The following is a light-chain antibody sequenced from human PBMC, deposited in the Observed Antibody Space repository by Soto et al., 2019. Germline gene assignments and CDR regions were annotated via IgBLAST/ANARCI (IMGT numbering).Light chain of an antibody. CDR2: GNN. V-gene: IGLV1-40*01. J-gene: IGLJ1*01. Sequence: QSVLTQPPSVSGAPGQPVTISCTGSSSNIGAGYDVHWYQQLPGTAPKLLIYGNNNRPSGVPDRFSGSKSGTSASLAITGLQAEDEADYYCHSYDSRLSDYVFGTGTKLTVL. CDR1: SSNIGAGYD. CDR3: HSYDSRLSDYV.